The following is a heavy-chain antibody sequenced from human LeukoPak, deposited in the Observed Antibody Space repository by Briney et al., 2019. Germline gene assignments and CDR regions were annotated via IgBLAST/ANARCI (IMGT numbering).Heavy chain of an antibody. D-gene: IGHD6-19*01. CDR1: GYSFTSYL. CDR2: IYPGDSDT. CDR3: ARIAVAGTGYFDY. J-gene: IGHJ4*02. V-gene: IGHV5-51*01. Sequence: GESLKISCKGSGYSFTSYLIGCVRQMPGKGLEWMGIIYPGDSDTRYSPSFQGQVTISADKSISTAYLQWSSLKASDTAMYYCARIAVAGTGYFDYWGQGTLVTVSP.